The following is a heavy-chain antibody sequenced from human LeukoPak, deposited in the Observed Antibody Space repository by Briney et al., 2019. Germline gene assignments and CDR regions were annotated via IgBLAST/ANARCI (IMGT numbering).Heavy chain of an antibody. D-gene: IGHD3-22*01. J-gene: IGHJ4*02. CDR2: INWNGDST. V-gene: IGHV3-20*04. Sequence: GGSLRLSCVASGFTFDYYGMTWVRQAPGKGLEWVSGINWNGDSTDYADSVKGRFTVSRDNGQNFLYLHMNSLRAEDTALYYCARDRYYDTSDFLDYWGQGTLVTASS. CDR1: GFTFDYYG. CDR3: ARDRYYDTSDFLDY.